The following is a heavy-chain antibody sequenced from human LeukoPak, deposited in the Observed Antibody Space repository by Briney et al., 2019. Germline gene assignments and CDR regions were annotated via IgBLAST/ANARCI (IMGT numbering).Heavy chain of an antibody. Sequence: GGSLRLSCAASGFTFSDQYIDWVRQAPGKGLDWVGRISNKANGYTTEYAASVKGRFTISRDDSKNSLFLQMNDLKTDDTAVYHRTRGYSGVNIYAFDDWGQGTMVTVSS. CDR3: TRGYSGVNIYAFDD. J-gene: IGHJ3*01. D-gene: IGHD5-12*01. CDR2: ISNKANGYTT. V-gene: IGHV3-72*01. CDR1: GFTFSDQY.